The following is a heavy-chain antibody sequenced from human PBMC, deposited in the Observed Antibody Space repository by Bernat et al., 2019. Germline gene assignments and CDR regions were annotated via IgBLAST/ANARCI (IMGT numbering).Heavy chain of an antibody. Sequence: EVQLVESGGGLVKPGGSLRLSCVASGFSFSRYPMNWVRQAPGSGLEWIAHINERSDLIWYADSVKGRFTISRDNAENSVFLQMNRLRVEDMAVYFCARDSDWAFDYWGQGTLVTVSS. CDR1: GFSFSRYP. CDR2: INERSDLI. D-gene: IGHD3-9*01. CDR3: ARDSDWAFDY. J-gene: IGHJ4*02. V-gene: IGHV3-21*05.